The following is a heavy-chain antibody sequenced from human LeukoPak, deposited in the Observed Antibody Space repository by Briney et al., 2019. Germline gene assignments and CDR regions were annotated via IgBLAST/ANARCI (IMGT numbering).Heavy chain of an antibody. CDR3: AREKARYCSGGSCYGTWAFDI. CDR1: GGSISSYY. J-gene: IGHJ3*02. V-gene: IGHV4-4*07. Sequence: SETLSLTCTVSGGSISSYYWSWIRQPAGKGLEWIGRIYSSGSTNYNPFLKSRVTMSADTSKNQFSLKLSSVTAADTAVYYCAREKARYCSGGSCYGTWAFDIWGQGTMVTVSS. CDR2: IYSSGST. D-gene: IGHD2-15*01.